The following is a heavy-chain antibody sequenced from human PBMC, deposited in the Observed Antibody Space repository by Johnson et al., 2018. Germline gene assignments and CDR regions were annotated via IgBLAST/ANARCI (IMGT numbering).Heavy chain of an antibody. CDR3: ARDRDYGSGSYWV. V-gene: IGHV3-30*03. Sequence: QVQLVQSGGGVVQPGRSLRLSCAASGFTFSSYGMHWVRQAPGKGLEWVAVISYDGSNKYYADSVKGRFTISRDNSKNTLYLQMNSLRAEDTAVYYCARDRDYGSGSYWVWGKGTTVTVSS. J-gene: IGHJ6*04. D-gene: IGHD3-10*01. CDR2: ISYDGSNK. CDR1: GFTFSSYG.